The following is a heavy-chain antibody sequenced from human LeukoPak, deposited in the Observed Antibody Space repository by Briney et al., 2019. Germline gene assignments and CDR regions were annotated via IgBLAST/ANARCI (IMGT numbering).Heavy chain of an antibody. D-gene: IGHD3-10*01. Sequence: GGSLRLSCAASGFTFSTYTMNWVRQAPGKGLEWVSSISSRSSYIYYADSVKGRFTISRDNAKNSLYLQMNSLRAEDTALYYCAKDRRRGQGIYYFDYWGQGTLVTVSS. V-gene: IGHV3-21*04. CDR2: ISSRSSYI. J-gene: IGHJ4*02. CDR1: GFTFSTYT. CDR3: AKDRRRGQGIYYFDY.